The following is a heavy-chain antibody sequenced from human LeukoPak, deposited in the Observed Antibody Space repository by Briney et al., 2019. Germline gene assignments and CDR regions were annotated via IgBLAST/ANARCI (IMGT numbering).Heavy chain of an antibody. CDR1: GVSISSGYY. J-gene: IGHJ6*03. V-gene: IGHV4-38-2*02. Sequence: SETLSLICTVSGVSISSGYYWGWIRQPPGKGLEWIGEINHSGSTNYNPSLKSRVTISVDTSKNQFSLKLSSVTAADTAVYYCARACALYYYGSGSYLHYYYYMDVWGKGTTVTVSS. CDR2: INHSGST. D-gene: IGHD3-10*01. CDR3: ARACALYYYGSGSYLHYYYYMDV.